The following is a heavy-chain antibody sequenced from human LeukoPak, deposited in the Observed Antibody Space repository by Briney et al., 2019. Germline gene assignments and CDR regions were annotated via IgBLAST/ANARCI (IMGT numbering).Heavy chain of an antibody. CDR3: ARHDSTLATNY. CDR2: VYPGDSDT. CDR1: GYSFTSYW. Sequence: LKISCKGSGYSFTSYWIGWVRPMPGKGLEWMGIVYPGDSDTKYSPSFQGQVTISADKSISTSFLQWNSLKASDTAMYYCARHDSTLATNYWGQGTLVTVSS. V-gene: IGHV5-51*01. D-gene: IGHD5-12*01. J-gene: IGHJ4*02.